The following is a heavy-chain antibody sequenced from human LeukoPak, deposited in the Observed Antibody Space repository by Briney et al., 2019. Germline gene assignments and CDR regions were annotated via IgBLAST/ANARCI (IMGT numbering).Heavy chain of an antibody. CDR3: ARHVVAVGFDY. CDR2: ITSSSRYI. V-gene: IGHV3-21*01. J-gene: IGHJ4*02. CDR1: GFTFSSYE. D-gene: IGHD3-22*01. Sequence: GGSLRLSCVASGFTFSSYEMNWVRQAPGKGLEWVSSITSSSRYIYYADSVKGRFTISRDNAKNSLYLQMNSLRAEDTAVYYCARHVVAVGFDYWGQGTLVTVSS.